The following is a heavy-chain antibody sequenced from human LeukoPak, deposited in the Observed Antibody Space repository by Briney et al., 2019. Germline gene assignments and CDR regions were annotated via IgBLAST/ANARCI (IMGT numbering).Heavy chain of an antibody. V-gene: IGHV3-74*01. CDR2: INSDGSST. CDR3: ARDLPPPPLWFGDPYYGMDV. D-gene: IGHD3-10*01. Sequence: GGSLRLSCAASGFTFSSYWMHWVRQAPGKGLVWVSRINSDGSSTSYADSVKGRFTISRDNAKNTLYLQMNSLRAEDTAVYYCARDLPPPPLWFGDPYYGMDVWGQGTTVTVSS. CDR1: GFTFSSYW. J-gene: IGHJ6*02.